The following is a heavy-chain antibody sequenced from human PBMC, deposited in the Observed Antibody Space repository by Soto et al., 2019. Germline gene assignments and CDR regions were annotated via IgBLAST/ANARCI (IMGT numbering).Heavy chain of an antibody. J-gene: IGHJ4*01. Sequence: SVKVSCKASGGTFSSYAISWVRQAPGQGLEWMGGIIPIFGTANYAQKFQGRVTITADESTSTAYMELSSLRSEDTAVYYCARGPLAITMVRGDPYPPKFDYWGQ. D-gene: IGHD3-10*01. CDR2: IIPIFGTA. CDR1: GGTFSSYA. CDR3: ARGPLAITMVRGDPYPPKFDY. V-gene: IGHV1-69*13.